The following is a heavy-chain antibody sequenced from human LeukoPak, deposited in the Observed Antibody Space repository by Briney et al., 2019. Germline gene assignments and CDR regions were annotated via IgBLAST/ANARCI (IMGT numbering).Heavy chain of an antibody. CDR1: GFTVNNNY. V-gene: IGHV3-66*01. D-gene: IGHD2-2*01. CDR3: ARGCGSASCPYFFDN. J-gene: IGHJ4*02. CDR2: IYSGGST. Sequence: PGGSLRLSCAASGFTVNNNYMTWVRQAPGKGLEWVSVIYSGGSTYYADSVKGRFTISRDNSKNTVYLQMSSLRAEDTAVYYCARGCGSASCPYFFDNWGQGTLVTVST.